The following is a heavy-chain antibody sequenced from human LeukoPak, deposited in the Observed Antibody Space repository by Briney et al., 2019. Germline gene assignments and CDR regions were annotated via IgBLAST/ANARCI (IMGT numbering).Heavy chain of an antibody. J-gene: IGHJ4*02. CDR2: ISGDGVST. CDR3: AKESGKFDY. V-gene: IGHV3-43*02. CDR1: GLPIADFA. Sequence: GALPLSCVASGLPIADFAMHWVRQAPGKGLEWVSLISGDGVSTFYTDSVRGRFSISRDNTKNSLYLEMNSLRTEDTAMYYCAKESGKFDYWGQGTLVAVSS.